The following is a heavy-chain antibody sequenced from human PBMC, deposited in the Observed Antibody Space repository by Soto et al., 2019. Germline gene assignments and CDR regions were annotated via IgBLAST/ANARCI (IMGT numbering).Heavy chain of an antibody. J-gene: IGHJ6*02. CDR3: ARPEYSSSSGYYYGMDV. V-gene: IGHV5-10-1*01. CDR2: IDPSDSYT. Sequence: ESLKISCKGSGYSFTSYWISWVRQMPGKGLEWMGRIDPSDSYTNYSPSFQGHVTISADKSISTAYLQWSSLKASDTAMYYCARPEYSSSSGYYYGMDVWGQGTTVTVSS. D-gene: IGHD6-6*01. CDR1: GYSFTSYW.